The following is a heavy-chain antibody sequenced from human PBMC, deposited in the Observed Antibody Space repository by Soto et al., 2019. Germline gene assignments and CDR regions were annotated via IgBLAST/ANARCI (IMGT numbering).Heavy chain of an antibody. V-gene: IGHV3-53*01. CDR3: ARDMYSSSWYYFDY. CDR1: GFTVSSNY. D-gene: IGHD6-13*01. CDR2: IYSGGST. Sequence: GSLRLSCAASGFTVSSNYMSWVRQAPGKGLEWVSVIYSGGSTYYADSVKGRFTISRDNSKNTLYLQMNSLRAEDTAVYYCARDMYSSSWYYFDYWGRGTLVTVSS. J-gene: IGHJ4*02.